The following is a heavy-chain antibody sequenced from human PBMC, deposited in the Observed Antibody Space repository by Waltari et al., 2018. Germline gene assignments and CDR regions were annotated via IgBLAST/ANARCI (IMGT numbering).Heavy chain of an antibody. CDR2: TYYSGST. J-gene: IGHJ5*02. CDR1: GCSISSGGYY. D-gene: IGHD3-10*01. CDR3: ARSRGSGRSYNWFDP. V-gene: IGHV4-31*03. Sequence: QVQLQESGPGLVKPSQTLSLTCTVSGCSISSGGYYWSWLRQPPGKGLEWIGYTYYSGSTYYNPSLKSRVTISVDTSKNQFSLKLSSVTAADTAVYYCARSRGSGRSYNWFDPWGQGTLVTVSS.